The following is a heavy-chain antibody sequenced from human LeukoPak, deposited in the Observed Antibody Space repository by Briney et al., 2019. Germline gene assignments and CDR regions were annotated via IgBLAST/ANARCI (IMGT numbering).Heavy chain of an antibody. D-gene: IGHD3-3*01. V-gene: IGHV4-59*01. CDR1: GGSISSYY. Sequence: SETLSLTCTVSGGSISSYYWSWIRQPPGKGLEWIGYNYYSGSTNYNPSLKSRVTISVDTSKNQFSLKLSSVTAADTAVYYCARGGLGFGVVINRYNYYYGMDVWGQGTTVTVSS. CDR3: ARGGLGFGVVINRYNYYYGMDV. J-gene: IGHJ6*02. CDR2: NYYSGST.